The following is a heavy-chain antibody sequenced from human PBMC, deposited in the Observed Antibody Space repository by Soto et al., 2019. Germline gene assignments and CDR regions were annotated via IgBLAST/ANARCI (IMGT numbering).Heavy chain of an antibody. CDR2: IKSDGSST. V-gene: IGHV3-74*01. Sequence: GGSLRLSCAASGFFFSSYWIHWVRQAPGKGLLWVSRIKSDGSSTSYADSVKGRFTISRDNAKNTLYLQMNSLRAEDTAVYYCARDRTLWDYYYGMDVWGQGTTVTVSS. CDR3: ARDRTLWDYYYGMDV. D-gene: IGHD2-21*01. J-gene: IGHJ6*02. CDR1: GFFFSSYW.